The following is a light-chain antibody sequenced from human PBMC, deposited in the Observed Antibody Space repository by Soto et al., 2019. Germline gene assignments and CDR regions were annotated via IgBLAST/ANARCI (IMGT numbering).Light chain of an antibody. CDR2: GVS. Sequence: EILLTQSPVTLSLAPGERAXLXXXXSQSVSSNYFAWYQQKPGQAPRLLIYGVSSRATGIPDRFSGSGSGTDFTLTISRLEPEDFAVYYCEQYGSSPRTFGQGTKVDIK. V-gene: IGKV3-20*01. CDR3: EQYGSSPRT. J-gene: IGKJ1*01. CDR1: QSVSSNY.